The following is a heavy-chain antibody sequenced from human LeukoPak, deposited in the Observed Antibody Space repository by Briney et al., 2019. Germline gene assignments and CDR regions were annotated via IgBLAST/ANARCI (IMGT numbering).Heavy chain of an antibody. Sequence: ASVKVSCKASGYTFTSYYMHWVRQAPGQGLEWMEIINPSGGSTSYAQKFQGRVTMTRDTSTSTVYMELSSLRSEDTAVYYCARDQGYAVAGTGDDYWGQGTLVTVSS. CDR2: INPSGGST. V-gene: IGHV1-46*01. J-gene: IGHJ4*02. D-gene: IGHD6-19*01. CDR1: GYTFTSYY. CDR3: ARDQGYAVAGTGDDY.